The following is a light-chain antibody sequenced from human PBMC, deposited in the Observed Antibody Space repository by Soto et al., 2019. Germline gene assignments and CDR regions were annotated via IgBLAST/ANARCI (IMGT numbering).Light chain of an antibody. CDR3: STHGGSGV. V-gene: IGLV2-14*01. Sequence: QSALTQPASVSGSPGQSITISCSGTSSDVGANYHVSWYQQHPGKAPKLIIYEVYNRPSGVSDRFSGSKSGNTASLTISGLQAEDEADYYCSTHGGSGVFGGGTKLTVL. CDR2: EVY. CDR1: SSDVGANYH. J-gene: IGLJ2*01.